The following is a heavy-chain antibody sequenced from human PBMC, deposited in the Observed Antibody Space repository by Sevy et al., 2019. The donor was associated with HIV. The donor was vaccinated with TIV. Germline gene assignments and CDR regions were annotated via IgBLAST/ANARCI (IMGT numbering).Heavy chain of an antibody. D-gene: IGHD5-12*01. J-gene: IGHJ3*02. CDR3: ARLIVATIGNAFDI. CDR1: GFTFSSYW. CDR2: IKQDGSEK. V-gene: IGHV3-7*01. Sequence: GGSLRLSCAASGFTFSSYWMSWVRQAPGKGLEWVANIKQDGSEKYYVDSVKGRFTISRDNAKNSLYLQMNSLRAEDTAVYYCARLIVATIGNAFDIWSQGTMVTVSS.